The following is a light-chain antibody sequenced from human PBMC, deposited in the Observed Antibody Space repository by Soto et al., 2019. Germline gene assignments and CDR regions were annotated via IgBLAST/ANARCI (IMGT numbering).Light chain of an antibody. CDR2: YAS. V-gene: IGKV3-15*01. J-gene: IGKJ5*01. CDR3: QQYNDWPPIT. CDR1: QSVSNN. Sequence: EIILTQSPATLSVSPGERATLSCRASQSVSNNLAWYQQKPGQAPRLLIYYASTRATGIPARFSGSGSGTEFTLTISSLQSEDFALYYCQQYNDWPPITFGQGTRLEVK.